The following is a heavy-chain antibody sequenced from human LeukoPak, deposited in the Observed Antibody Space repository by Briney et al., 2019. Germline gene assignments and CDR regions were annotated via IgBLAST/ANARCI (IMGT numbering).Heavy chain of an antibody. Sequence: PSETLSLTCTVSGGSISSYYWSWIRQPPGKGLEWIGYIYYSGSTNYNPSLKSRVTISVDTSKNQFSLKLSSVTAADTAVYYCASMYLKYQLLSWGQGTLVTVSS. CDR1: GGSISSYY. V-gene: IGHV4-59*08. CDR2: IYYSGST. D-gene: IGHD2-2*01. CDR3: ASMYLKYQLLS. J-gene: IGHJ4*02.